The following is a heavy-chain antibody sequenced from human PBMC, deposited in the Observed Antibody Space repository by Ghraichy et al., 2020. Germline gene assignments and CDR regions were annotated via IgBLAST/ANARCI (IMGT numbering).Heavy chain of an antibody. D-gene: IGHD6-13*01. CDR3: SKGIAVGTSTISSYYNGMAV. CDR1: GFTFSNYV. Sequence: GGSLRLSCAASGFTFSNYVLSWVRQAPGKGLEWVSGISGSGGSTYYPDSVKGRFTISRDNSKNTLYLQMNSLRAEDTALYYCSKGIAVGTSTISSYYNGMAVAGQRTTVAVSS. J-gene: IGHJ6*02. V-gene: IGHV3-23*01. CDR2: ISGSGGST.